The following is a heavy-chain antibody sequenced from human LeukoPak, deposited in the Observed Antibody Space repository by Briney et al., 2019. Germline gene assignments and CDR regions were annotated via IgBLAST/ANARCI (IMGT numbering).Heavy chain of an antibody. CDR3: AVPMITSEYYFDY. Sequence: GGSLRLSCAASGFTSSSYEMNWVRQAPGKGLEWVSHISSSGSTIYYADSVKGRFTISRDNAKNSLYLQMNSLRAEDTAVYYCAVPMITSEYYFDYWGQGTLVTVSS. J-gene: IGHJ4*02. D-gene: IGHD3-16*01. CDR2: ISSSGSTI. CDR1: GFTSSSYE. V-gene: IGHV3-48*03.